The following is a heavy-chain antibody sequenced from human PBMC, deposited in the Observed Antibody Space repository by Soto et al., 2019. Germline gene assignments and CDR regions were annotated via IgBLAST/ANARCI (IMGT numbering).Heavy chain of an antibody. Sequence: EVQLVESGGGLVQPGGSLRLSCAASAFTFRNYWMSWVRQAPGKGLECVAKIKEDGSEKYYVDSVKGRFTISRDNAKNSVYLQMNSLTVEDTAMYYCARASSSTSGAIDYWGHGTLVTVSS. V-gene: IGHV3-7*04. D-gene: IGHD2-2*01. CDR3: ARASSSTSGAIDY. CDR2: IKEDGSEK. CDR1: AFTFRNYW. J-gene: IGHJ4*01.